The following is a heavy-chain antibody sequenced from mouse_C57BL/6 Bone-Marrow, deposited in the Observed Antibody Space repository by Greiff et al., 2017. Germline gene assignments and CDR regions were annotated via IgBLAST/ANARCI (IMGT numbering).Heavy chain of an antibody. Sequence: EVQRVESGAELVRPGASVKLSCTASGFNIKDDYMHWVKQRPEQGLEWIGWIDPENGDTEYASKFQGKATITADPSSNSAYLQLSSLTSEDTAVYFCTTFIYDGYYWFAYWGQGTLVTVSA. CDR2: IDPENGDT. V-gene: IGHV14-4*01. D-gene: IGHD2-3*01. CDR1: GFNIKDDY. CDR3: TTFIYDGYYWFAY. J-gene: IGHJ3*01.